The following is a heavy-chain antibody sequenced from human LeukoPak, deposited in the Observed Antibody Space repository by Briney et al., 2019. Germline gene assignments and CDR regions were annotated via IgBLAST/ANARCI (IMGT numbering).Heavy chain of an antibody. CDR2: ISG. Sequence: ASVKVSCKASGYTLSGYGISWVRQAPGQGLEWMGWISGCRVTMTIDTSTSTAYVELSSLRSEDTAVYYCATVGRGPAGYYYGMDVWGQGTTVTVSS. V-gene: IGHV1-18*01. CDR3: ATVGRGPAGYYYGMDV. CDR1: GYTLSGYG. J-gene: IGHJ6*02.